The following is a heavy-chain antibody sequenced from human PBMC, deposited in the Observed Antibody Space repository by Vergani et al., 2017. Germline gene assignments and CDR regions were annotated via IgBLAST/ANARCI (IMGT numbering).Heavy chain of an antibody. CDR2: IKQDGSEK. CDR3: AKPISMVRGAPPAY. V-gene: IGHV3-7*05. J-gene: IGHJ4*02. Sequence: EVQLVESGGGLVQPGGSLRLSCAASGFTFSSYWMSWVRQAPGKGLEWVANIKQDGSEKYYVDSVKGRFTISRDNSKNTLYLQMNSLRAEDTAVYYCAKPISMVRGAPPAYWGQGTLVTVSS. D-gene: IGHD3-10*01. CDR1: GFTFSSYW.